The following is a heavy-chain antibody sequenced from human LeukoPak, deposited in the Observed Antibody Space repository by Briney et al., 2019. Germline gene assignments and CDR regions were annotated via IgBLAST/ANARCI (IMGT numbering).Heavy chain of an antibody. CDR1: GGSISSSSYY. CDR2: IYYSGST. CDR3: ASGPWQYCSSTSCLNWFDP. Sequence: SETLSLTCTVSGGSISSSSYYWGWIRQPPGKGLEWIGSIYYSGSTYYNPSLKSRVTISVDTSKNQFSLKLSSVTAADAAVYYCASGPWQYCSSTSCLNWFDPWGQGTLVTVSS. J-gene: IGHJ5*02. D-gene: IGHD2-2*01. V-gene: IGHV4-39*07.